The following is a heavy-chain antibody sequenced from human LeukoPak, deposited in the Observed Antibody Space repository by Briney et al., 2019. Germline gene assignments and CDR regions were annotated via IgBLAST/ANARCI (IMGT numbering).Heavy chain of an antibody. CDR1: GFTFSSYA. D-gene: IGHD3-3*01. CDR3: AGGNDFWSGT. Sequence: GGSLRLSCAASGFTFSSYAMSWVRQAPGKGLEWVSTISGSGGSTYYADSVKGRFTISRDNSKNTLYLQMNSLRAEDTAVYYCAGGNDFWSGTWGQGTLVTVSS. J-gene: IGHJ5*02. CDR2: ISGSGGST. V-gene: IGHV3-23*01.